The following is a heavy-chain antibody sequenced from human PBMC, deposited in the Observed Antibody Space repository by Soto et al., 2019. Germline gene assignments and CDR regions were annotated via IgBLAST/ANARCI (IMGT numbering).Heavy chain of an antibody. D-gene: IGHD3-10*01. CDR3: ARDGWFGDYNWFDP. Sequence: SETLSLTCTVSGGSISSYYWSWIRQPPGKGLEWIGYIYYSGSTNYNPSLKSRVTISVDTSKNQFSLKLSSVTAADTAVYYCARDGWFGDYNWFDPWGQGTLVTVSS. CDR1: GGSISSYY. CDR2: IYYSGST. V-gene: IGHV4-59*01. J-gene: IGHJ5*02.